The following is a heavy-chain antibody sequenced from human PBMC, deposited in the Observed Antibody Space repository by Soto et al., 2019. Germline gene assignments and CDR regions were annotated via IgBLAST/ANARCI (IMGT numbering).Heavy chain of an antibody. CDR2: VGGSGSDT. D-gene: IGHD3-3*01. Sequence: GGSLRLSCSASAINFRSYAMSWVRQAPGKGLEWFSAVGGSGSDTYYADSVKGRFTISRDDSKNTLYLHMSSLRVEDTAIYYCAKRQSFDFWSGYIPFFDYWGQGTPVTVSS. CDR3: AKRQSFDFWSGYIPFFDY. J-gene: IGHJ4*02. CDR1: AINFRSYA. V-gene: IGHV3-23*01.